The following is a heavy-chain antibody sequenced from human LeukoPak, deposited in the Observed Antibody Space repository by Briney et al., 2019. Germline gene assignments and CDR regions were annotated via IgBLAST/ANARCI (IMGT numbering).Heavy chain of an antibody. CDR2: IIPIFGTA. V-gene: IGHV1-69*06. Sequence: ASVKVSCKASGGTFSSYSISWVRQAPGQGLEWMGGIIPIFGTANYAQKFQGRVTITADKSTSTAYMELSSLRSEDTAVYYCARGVLLWFGTYYYYMDVWGKGTTVTVSS. D-gene: IGHD3-10*01. J-gene: IGHJ6*03. CDR3: ARGVLLWFGTYYYYMDV. CDR1: GGTFSSYS.